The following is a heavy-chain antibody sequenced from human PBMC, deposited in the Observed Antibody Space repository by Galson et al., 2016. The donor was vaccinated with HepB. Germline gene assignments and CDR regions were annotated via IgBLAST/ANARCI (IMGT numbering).Heavy chain of an antibody. D-gene: IGHD3-10*01. CDR1: GGTFTRYA. V-gene: IGHV1-69*06. CDR3: ARNDEAGEFVY. Sequence: SVKVSCKASGGTFTRYAINWVRQAPGQGLEWMGGIIPIFGTPNYAQKFQGRVTITADKSTSTVYMELISLRSEDTAVYYCARNDEAGEFVYWGQGTLVTVSS. CDR2: IIPIFGTP. J-gene: IGHJ4*02.